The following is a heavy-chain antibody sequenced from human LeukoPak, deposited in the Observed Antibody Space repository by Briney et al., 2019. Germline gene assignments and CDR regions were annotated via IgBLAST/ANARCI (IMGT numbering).Heavy chain of an antibody. V-gene: IGHV3-9*01. D-gene: IGHD4-17*01. J-gene: IGHJ3*02. CDR1: GFTFDDHA. CDR2: ISWNSGSI. Sequence: SLRLSCAASGFTFDDHAMHWVRQAPGKGLEWVSGISWNSGSIGYADSVKGRFTISRDNAKNSLYLQMNSLRAEDTALYYCAKGGDYGDPTGHDAFDIWGQGTMVTVSS. CDR3: AKGGDYGDPTGHDAFDI.